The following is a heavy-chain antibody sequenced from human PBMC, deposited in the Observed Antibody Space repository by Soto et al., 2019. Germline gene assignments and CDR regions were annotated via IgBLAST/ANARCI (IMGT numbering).Heavy chain of an antibody. D-gene: IGHD3-10*01. V-gene: IGHV3-23*01. CDR3: ANPGVSHMDV. Sequence: EVQLLESGGGLVQPGGSLRLSCAASGFTFSSYAMSWVRQAPGKGLEWVSAISGSGGSTNYADSVKGRFTISRDNSKNTLYQQMNSLRAEDTAIYYCANPGVSHMDVWGKGTTVTVSS. CDR1: GFTFSSYA. J-gene: IGHJ6*03. CDR2: ISGSGGST.